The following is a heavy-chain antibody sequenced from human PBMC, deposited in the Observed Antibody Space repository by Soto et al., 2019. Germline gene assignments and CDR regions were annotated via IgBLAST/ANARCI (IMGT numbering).Heavy chain of an antibody. CDR1: GHTLSDNY. V-gene: IGHV1-2*04. D-gene: IGHD3-10*01. CDR3: ARDSGSGSSYGMDV. Sequence: QVQLVQSGAEVKKPGASVKVSCKASGHTLSDNYIHWVRQAPGQGLEWMGWINPNTGPTNYAHKLPGSVTTTWDTSISTAYMELSRLKSDDTAVYYCARDSGSGSSYGMDVWGQGTTVTVSS. J-gene: IGHJ6*02. CDR2: INPNTGPT.